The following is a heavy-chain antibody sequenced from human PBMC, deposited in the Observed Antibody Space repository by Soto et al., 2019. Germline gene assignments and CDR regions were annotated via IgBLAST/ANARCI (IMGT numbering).Heavy chain of an antibody. V-gene: IGHV3-23*01. D-gene: IGHD6-6*01. CDR2: ISGSGGST. CDR3: AKGKYSSSLSDY. Sequence: EVQLLESGGGLVQPGGSLRLSCAASGFTFSSYAMSWVRQAPGKGLEWVSAISGSGGSTYYADSVKGRFTISRDNSKNTLYLKMNSLRAEDTAVYYCAKGKYSSSLSDYWGQGTLVTVSS. J-gene: IGHJ4*02. CDR1: GFTFSSYA.